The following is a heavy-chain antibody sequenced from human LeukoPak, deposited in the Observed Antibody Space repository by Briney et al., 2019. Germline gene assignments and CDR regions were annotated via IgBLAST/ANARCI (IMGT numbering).Heavy chain of an antibody. J-gene: IGHJ2*01. D-gene: IGHD5-18*01. CDR1: GDSVSSNSVA. Sequence: SQTLSLTCAISGDSVSSNSVAWCWIRQSPSRGLEWLGRTYYRSKWYYDYAVSVKSRITIYPDTSKNQFSLQLNSVTPEDTAVYYCARATRGDTTKSFDLWGRGTLVTVSS. CDR2: TYYRSKWYY. V-gene: IGHV6-1*01. CDR3: ARATRGDTTKSFDL.